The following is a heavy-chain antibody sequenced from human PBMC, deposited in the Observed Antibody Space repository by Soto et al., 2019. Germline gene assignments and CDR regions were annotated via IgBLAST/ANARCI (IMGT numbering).Heavy chain of an antibody. CDR2: INHSGST. CDR1: GGSFGGYY. D-gene: IGHD2-15*01. V-gene: IGHV4-34*01. CDR3: ARARWSVVVVAATGWFDP. J-gene: IGHJ5*02. Sequence: QVQLQQWGAGLLKPSETLSLTCAVYGGSFGGYYWSWIRQPPGKGLEWIGEINHSGSTNYTPSLKSRVTISVDTSKNQFSLKLSSVTAADTAVYYCARARWSVVVVAATGWFDPWGQGTLVTVSS.